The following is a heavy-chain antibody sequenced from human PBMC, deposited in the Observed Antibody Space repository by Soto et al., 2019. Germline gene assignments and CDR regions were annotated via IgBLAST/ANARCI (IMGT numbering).Heavy chain of an antibody. CDR1: GFTFSDYY. CDR3: ARGYDILTGPPRAFDI. V-gene: IGHV3-11*05. Sequence: PGGSLRLSCAASGFTFSDYYMSWIRQAPGKGLEWVSYISSSSSYTNYADSVKGRFTIYRDNAKNSLYLQMNSLRAEDTAVYYCARGYDILTGPPRAFDIWGQGTMVTVSS. J-gene: IGHJ3*02. D-gene: IGHD3-9*01. CDR2: ISSSSSYT.